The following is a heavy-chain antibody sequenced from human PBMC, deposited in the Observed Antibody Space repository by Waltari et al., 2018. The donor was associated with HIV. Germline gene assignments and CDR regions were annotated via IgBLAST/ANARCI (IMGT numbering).Heavy chain of an antibody. Sequence: EVQLVESGGGLVQPGGSLRLSCAASGFTFSSYWMSWVRQAPGKGLEWEANIKQDGREKYYVDSVKGRFTISRDNAKNSLYLQMNSLRAEDTAVYYCARDLGYSYGYVSDYWGQGTLVTVSS. V-gene: IGHV3-7*01. CDR3: ARDLGYSYGYVSDY. CDR1: GFTFSSYW. J-gene: IGHJ4*02. D-gene: IGHD5-18*01. CDR2: IKQDGREK.